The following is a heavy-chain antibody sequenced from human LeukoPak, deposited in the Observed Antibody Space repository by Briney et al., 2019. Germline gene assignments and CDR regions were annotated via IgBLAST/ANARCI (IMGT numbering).Heavy chain of an antibody. D-gene: IGHD2-8*01. V-gene: IGHV3-15*01. Sequence: GGSLRLSCAASGFPFSDTWMSWVRQAPGKGLEWVGRIKNKLDGGTVDSAAPMKDRFTISRDDSKNTLYLQLNSLKNEDTAVYYCATEYGYFDSWGQGTLVTVSS. CDR2: IKNKLDGGTV. CDR1: GFPFSDTW. J-gene: IGHJ4*02. CDR3: ATEYGYFDS.